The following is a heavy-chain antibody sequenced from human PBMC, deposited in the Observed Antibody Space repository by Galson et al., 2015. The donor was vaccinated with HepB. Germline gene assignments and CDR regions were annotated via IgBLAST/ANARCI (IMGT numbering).Heavy chain of an antibody. CDR2: ISGSGSRI. CDR3: ARYYDFWSAYRSHYMDV. D-gene: IGHD3-3*01. J-gene: IGHJ6*03. V-gene: IGHV3-11*01. CDR1: GFTLSDYY. Sequence: SLRLSCAASGFTLSDYYMSWIRQAPGKGLEWVSYISGSGSRIYYADSVKGRLTISRDNAKNSVYLQMNSLRAEDTAVYYCARYYDFWSAYRSHYMDVWGKGTTVTVSS.